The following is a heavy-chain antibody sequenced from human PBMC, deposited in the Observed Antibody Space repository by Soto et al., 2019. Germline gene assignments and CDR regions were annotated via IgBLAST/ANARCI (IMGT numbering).Heavy chain of an antibody. CDR3: ARRLWFGDSSPHYYGMDG. CDR1: GFTFKIYA. J-gene: IGHJ6*02. V-gene: IGHV3-23*01. D-gene: IGHD3-10*01. CDR2: ITASASTT. Sequence: RLLESGGGLVQPGGSLRLSCTASGFTFKIYAMSWVRQAPGKGLEWVSGITASASTTYYGDSAKGRFTISRDNSKNTLALQVNSLRVEDTAVYYCARRLWFGDSSPHYYGMDGWGPGTRVTVSS.